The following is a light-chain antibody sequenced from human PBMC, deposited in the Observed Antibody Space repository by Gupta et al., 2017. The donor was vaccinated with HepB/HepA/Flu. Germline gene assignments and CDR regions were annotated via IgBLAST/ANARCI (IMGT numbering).Light chain of an antibody. CDR1: SSNIGAGYD. CDR2: GNN. Sequence: QSVLTQPPSVSGAPGQRITISCTGSSSNIGAGYDVHWYQQPPGTAPKLLIYGNNNRPAGVPDRFSGSKSGTSASLAITGLQAEDEADYYCQSYDSSLSAVFGGGTKLTVL. J-gene: IGLJ2*01. V-gene: IGLV1-40*01. CDR3: QSYDSSLSAV.